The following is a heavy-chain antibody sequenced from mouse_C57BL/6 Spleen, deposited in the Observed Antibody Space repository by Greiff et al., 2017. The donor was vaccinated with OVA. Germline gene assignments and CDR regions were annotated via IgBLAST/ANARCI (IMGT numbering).Heavy chain of an antibody. CDR2: ISYSGST. Sequence: EVKLLESGPGMVKPSQSLSLTCTVPGYSITSGYDWHWIRHFPGNKLEWMGYISYSGSTNYNPSLKSRISITHDTSKNHFFLKLNSVTTEDTATYYCARGAYDYGFAYWGQGTLVTVSA. CDR1: GYSITSGYD. V-gene: IGHV3-1*01. D-gene: IGHD2-4*01. J-gene: IGHJ3*01. CDR3: ARGAYDYGFAY.